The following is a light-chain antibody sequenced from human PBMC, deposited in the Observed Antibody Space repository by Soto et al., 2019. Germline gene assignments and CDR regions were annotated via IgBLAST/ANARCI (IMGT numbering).Light chain of an antibody. CDR3: QQYNSYSRT. CDR1: QSLLHSNGYNY. Sequence: DVVMTQSPLSLPVTLGQPASISCRSSQSLLHSNGYNYLDWYLQKPGQSPQLLIYLGSSRASGVPDRFSGSGSGTEFTLTISSLQPDDFATYYCQQYNSYSRTFGQGTKVDIK. J-gene: IGKJ1*01. CDR2: LGS. V-gene: IGKV2-28*01.